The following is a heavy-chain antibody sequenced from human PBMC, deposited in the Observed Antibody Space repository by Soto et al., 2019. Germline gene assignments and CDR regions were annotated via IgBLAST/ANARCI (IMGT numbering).Heavy chain of an antibody. J-gene: IGHJ4*02. CDR2: ISNDGSNK. CDR1: GFSFSTYG. CDR3: AKGFGNYWAFDY. D-gene: IGHD1-26*01. V-gene: IGHV3-30*18. Sequence: QVHLVESGGGVVQPGRSLRLSCAASGFSFSTYGMHWVRQAPGKGLEWVAFISNDGSNKYYADSVKGRFTISRDNSKNKLDLQMNSLRAEDTAVYYWAKGFGNYWAFDYWGRGTLVTVSS.